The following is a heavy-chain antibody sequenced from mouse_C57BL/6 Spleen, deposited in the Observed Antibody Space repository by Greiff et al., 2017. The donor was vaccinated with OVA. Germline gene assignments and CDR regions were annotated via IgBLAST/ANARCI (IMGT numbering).Heavy chain of an antibody. Sequence: EVQLQQSGPGLVKPSQSLSLTCSVTGYSITSGYYWNWIRQFPGNKLEWMGYISYDGSNNYNPSLKNRISITRDTSKNQFFLKLNSVTTEDTATYYCARGEGRDYAMDYWGQGTSVTVSS. J-gene: IGHJ4*01. D-gene: IGHD3-3*01. CDR3: ARGEGRDYAMDY. CDR2: ISYDGSN. CDR1: GYSITSGYY. V-gene: IGHV3-6*01.